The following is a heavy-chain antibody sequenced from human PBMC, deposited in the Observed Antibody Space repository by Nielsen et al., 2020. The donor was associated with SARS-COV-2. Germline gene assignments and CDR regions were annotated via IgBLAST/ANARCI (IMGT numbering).Heavy chain of an antibody. CDR2: ISGSGGST. CDR1: GFTFSSYA. J-gene: IGHJ4*02. D-gene: IGHD3-10*01. CDR3: AKDPIAYYYGSGSYSDY. Sequence: GGSLRLSCAASGFTFSSYAMSWVRQAPGKGLEWVSAISGSGGSTYYADSVKGRFSISRDNSKNTLYLQMNSLRAEDTAVYYCAKDPIAYYYGSGSYSDYWGQGTLVTVSS. V-gene: IGHV3-23*01.